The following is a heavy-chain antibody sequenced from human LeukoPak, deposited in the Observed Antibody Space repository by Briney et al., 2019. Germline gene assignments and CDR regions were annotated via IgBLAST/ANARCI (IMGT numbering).Heavy chain of an antibody. D-gene: IGHD1-26*01. CDR1: GFTFSSYG. J-gene: IGHJ4*02. CDR2: ISYDGSNK. Sequence: QPGGSLRLSCAASGFTFSSYGMHWVRQAPGKGLEWVAVISYDGSNKYYADSVKGRFTISRDNSKNTLYLQMNSLRAEDTAVYYCAREAQWELRRGCFDYWGQGTLVTVSS. V-gene: IGHV3-30*03. CDR3: AREAQWELRRGCFDY.